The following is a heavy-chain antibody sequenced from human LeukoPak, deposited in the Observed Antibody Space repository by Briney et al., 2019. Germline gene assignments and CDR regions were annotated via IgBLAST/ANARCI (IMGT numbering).Heavy chain of an antibody. CDR2: MYYSGST. Sequence: PSETLSLTCTVSGGSISSSSYYWGWIRQPPGKRLEWIGSMYYSGSTYYNPSLKSRVTISVDTSKNQFSLELSSVTAADTAVYYCARHLRDSNHYNWFDPWGQGTLVTVSS. CDR1: GGSISSSSYY. V-gene: IGHV4-39*01. CDR3: ARHLRDSNHYNWFDP. D-gene: IGHD4-11*01. J-gene: IGHJ5*02.